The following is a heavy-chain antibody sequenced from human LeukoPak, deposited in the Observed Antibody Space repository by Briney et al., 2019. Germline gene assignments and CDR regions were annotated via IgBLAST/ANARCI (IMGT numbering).Heavy chain of an antibody. J-gene: IGHJ4*02. Sequence: PGGSLRLSCAASGFTFSSYAMSWARQAPGKGLEWVSAISGSGGSTYYADSVKGRFTISRDNSKNTLYLQMNSLRAEDTAVYYCAKDLDVVVVAEYWGQGTLVTVSS. V-gene: IGHV3-23*01. CDR2: ISGSGGST. CDR3: AKDLDVVVVAEY. D-gene: IGHD2-15*01. CDR1: GFTFSSYA.